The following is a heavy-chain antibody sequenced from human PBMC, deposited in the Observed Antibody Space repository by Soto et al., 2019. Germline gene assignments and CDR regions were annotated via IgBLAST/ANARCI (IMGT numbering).Heavy chain of an antibody. CDR2: IIPIFGTA. J-gene: IGHJ4*02. D-gene: IGHD1-26*01. CDR3: ARIVRYSGSDFIDY. CDR1: GGTFSSYA. V-gene: IGHV1-69*12. Sequence: QVQLVQSGAEVKKPGSSVKVYCKASGGTFSSYAISWVRQAPGQGLEWMGGIIPIFGTANYAQKFQGRVTLTADESTSTAYMELSSLRSEDTAVYYCARIVRYSGSDFIDYWGQGTLVTVSS.